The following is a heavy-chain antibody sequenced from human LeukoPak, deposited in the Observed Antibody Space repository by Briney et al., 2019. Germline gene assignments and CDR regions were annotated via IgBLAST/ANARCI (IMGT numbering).Heavy chain of an antibody. CDR1: GFTFSSYE. V-gene: IGHV3-53*01. D-gene: IGHD4-17*01. CDR3: ARVLRSLFDY. CDR2: IYSGGST. Sequence: GGSLRLSCAASGFTFSSYEMNWVRQAPGKGLEWVSVIYSGGSTYYADSVKGRFTISRDNSKNTLYLQMNSLRAEDTAVYYCARVLRSLFDYWGQGTLVTVSS. J-gene: IGHJ4*02.